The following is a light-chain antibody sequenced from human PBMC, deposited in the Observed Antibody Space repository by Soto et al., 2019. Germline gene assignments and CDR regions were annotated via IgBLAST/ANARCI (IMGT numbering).Light chain of an antibody. J-gene: IGKJ4*01. CDR1: QSVNNIY. Sequence: EIVLTQSPGTLSLSPGERATLSCRASQSVNNIYLAWYQQKPGQAPRVLIYGASSRATGIPDRFSGSGSGTDFTRTISRLEPEDFAVYYCQQYCSSPTFGGGTKVEMK. CDR2: GAS. CDR3: QQYCSSPT. V-gene: IGKV3-20*01.